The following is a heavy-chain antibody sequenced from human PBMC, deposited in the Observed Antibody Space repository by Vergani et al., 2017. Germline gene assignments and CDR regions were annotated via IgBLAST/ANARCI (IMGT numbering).Heavy chain of an antibody. V-gene: IGHV1-18*01. CDR1: GYTFTSYG. Sequence: QVQLVQSGAEVKKPGASVKVSCKASGYTFTSYGISWVRQAPGQGLEWMGWISAYNGNTNYAQKLQGRVTMTTDTSTSTAYMELRSLRSDDTAVYYCAGADYDILTGYYGWFDPWGQGTLVTVSS. D-gene: IGHD3-9*01. J-gene: IGHJ5*02. CDR3: AGADYDILTGYYGWFDP. CDR2: ISAYNGNT.